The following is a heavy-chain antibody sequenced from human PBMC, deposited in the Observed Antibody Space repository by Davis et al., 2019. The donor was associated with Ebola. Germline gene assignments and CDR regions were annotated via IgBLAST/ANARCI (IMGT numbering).Heavy chain of an antibody. CDR3: TRERKGVFSAAIGLYYYYGMDV. CDR1: GFTFSSYN. Sequence: GESLKISCAASGFTFSSYNMSWFRQAPGKGLEWVGFIRSKAYGGTTAYAASVKGRFTISRDDSKSIAYLQMNSLKTEDTAVYYCTRERKGVFSAAIGLYYYYGMDVWGQGTMVTVSS. D-gene: IGHD2-2*01. V-gene: IGHV3-49*03. CDR2: IRSKAYGGTT. J-gene: IGHJ6*02.